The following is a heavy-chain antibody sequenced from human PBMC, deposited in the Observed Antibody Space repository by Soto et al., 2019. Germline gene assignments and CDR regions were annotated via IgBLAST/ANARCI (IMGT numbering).Heavy chain of an antibody. CDR2: ISPSTSHI. CDR3: SGCSGGACHQNYGMDV. CDR1: GFTFSSCT. J-gene: IGHJ6*02. V-gene: IGHV3-21*01. Sequence: EVHRVESGGGLVKPGGSLRCSCAVSGFTFSSCTMNWVRQAPGKGLEWVSSISPSTSHIYYADSVKGRFTISRDNAKNSLFLQMNSLRAEDTAVYYCSGCSGGACHQNYGMDVWGQGTTVTVSS. D-gene: IGHD2-15*01.